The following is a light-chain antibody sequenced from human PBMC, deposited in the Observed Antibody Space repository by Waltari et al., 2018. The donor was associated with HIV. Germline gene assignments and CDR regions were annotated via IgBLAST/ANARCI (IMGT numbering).Light chain of an antibody. V-gene: IGLV1-47*01. J-gene: IGLJ3*02. CDR3: AAWDDSLSGWV. Sequence: QSVLTQPPSASETPGQRVTISCSGSSSNIGGNYVYWYQHLPGTAPNLLIYRNNQRPSGVPDRFSGSKSGASASLAISGLRSEDEADYYCAAWDDSLSGWVCGGGTKLTVL. CDR1: SSNIGGNY. CDR2: RNN.